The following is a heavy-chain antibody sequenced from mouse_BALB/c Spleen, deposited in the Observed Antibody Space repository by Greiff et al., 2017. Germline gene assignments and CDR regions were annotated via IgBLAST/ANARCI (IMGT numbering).Heavy chain of an antibody. CDR1: GFNIKDTY. D-gene: IGHD1-1*01. CDR2: IDPANGNT. Sequence: VQLKESGAELVKPGASVKLSCTASGFNIKDTYMHWVKQRPEQGLEWIGRIDPANGNTKYDPKFQGKATITADTSSNTAYLQLSSLTSEDTAVYYCAIYYYGSSSSWFAYWGQGTLVTVSA. V-gene: IGHV14-3*02. J-gene: IGHJ3*01. CDR3: AIYYYGSSSSWFAY.